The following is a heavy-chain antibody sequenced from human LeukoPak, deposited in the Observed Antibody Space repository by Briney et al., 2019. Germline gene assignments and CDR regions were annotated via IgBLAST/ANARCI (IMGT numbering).Heavy chain of an antibody. J-gene: IGHJ4*02. Sequence: SPSETLSLTCTVSGGSISGYYWSWIRQPPGKGLEWIGYIYYSGDTNYNPSLNSRVTISVDTSKNQFSLRLSSVTTADTAIYYCARGGIGSSRGSFFGCWGQGTLVTVSS. V-gene: IGHV4-59*01. CDR2: IYYSGDT. CDR1: GGSISGYY. CDR3: ARGGIGSSRGSFFGC. D-gene: IGHD2-15*01.